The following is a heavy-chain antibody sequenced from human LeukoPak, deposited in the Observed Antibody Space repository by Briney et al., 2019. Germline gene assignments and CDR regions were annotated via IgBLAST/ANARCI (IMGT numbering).Heavy chain of an antibody. CDR1: GYTFPSYA. D-gene: IGHD1-26*01. Sequence: GASVKVSCKTSGYTFPSYAISWVRQAPGQGLEWMGWISAYNGNTDSAQKFQGRVTMTTDSSTSTAYMELRGLTSDDTAVYYCARDRSYIVGATSFYYYYGMDVWGQGTTVTVSS. CDR3: ARDRSYIVGATSFYYYYGMDV. V-gene: IGHV1-18*01. J-gene: IGHJ6*02. CDR2: ISAYNGNT.